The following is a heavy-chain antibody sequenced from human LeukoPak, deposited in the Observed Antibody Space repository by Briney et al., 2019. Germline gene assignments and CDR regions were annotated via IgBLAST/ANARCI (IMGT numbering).Heavy chain of an antibody. CDR3: ARAITMKVVSSDAFDI. Sequence: GGSLRLSCAASGFTFSSYSIDWVRQAPGKGLGWVSSISSSSSYIYYADSVKGRFTISRDNAKNSLYLQVNSLRAEDTALYYCARAITMKVVSSDAFDIWGQGTMVTVSS. CDR1: GFTFSSYS. CDR2: ISSSSSYI. J-gene: IGHJ3*02. D-gene: IGHD3-22*01. V-gene: IGHV3-21*01.